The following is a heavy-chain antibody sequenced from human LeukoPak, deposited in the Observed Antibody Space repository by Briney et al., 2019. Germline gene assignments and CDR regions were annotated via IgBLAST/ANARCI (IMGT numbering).Heavy chain of an antibody. J-gene: IGHJ4*02. CDR3: AGNRGLGRDY. V-gene: IGHV4-34*01. Sequence: SETLSLTCAVYGGSFSGYYWSWIRQPPGKGLEWIGEINHSGSTNYNPSLKSRVTISVDTSKNQFSLKLSSVTAADTAVYYCAGNRGLGRDYWGQGTLVSVSS. CDR2: INHSGST. CDR1: GGSFSGYY. D-gene: IGHD4-23*01.